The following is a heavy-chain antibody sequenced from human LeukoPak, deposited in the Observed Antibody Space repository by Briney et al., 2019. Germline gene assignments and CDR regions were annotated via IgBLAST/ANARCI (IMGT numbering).Heavy chain of an antibody. J-gene: IGHJ4*02. V-gene: IGHV4-38-2*01. CDR3: ARGGLRFLEWLLFIDY. CDR1: GYSISSGYY. CDR2: IYHSGST. Sequence: SETLSLTCAVSGYSISSGYYWGWIRQPPGKGLEWIGSIYHSGSTYYNPSLKSRVTISVDTSKNQFSLKLSSVTAADTAVYYCARGGLRFLEWLLFIDYWGQGTLVTVSS. D-gene: IGHD3-3*01.